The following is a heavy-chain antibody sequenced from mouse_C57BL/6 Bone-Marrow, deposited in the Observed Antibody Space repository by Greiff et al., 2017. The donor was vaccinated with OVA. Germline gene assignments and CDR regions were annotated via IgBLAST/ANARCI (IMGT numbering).Heavy chain of an antibody. CDR1: GYSFTGYY. D-gene: IGHD2-3*01. CDR2: INPSTGGT. Sequence: EVQLQQSGPELVKPGASVKISCKASGYSFTGYYMNWVKQSPEKSLEWIGEINPSTGGTTYNQKFKAKATLTVDKSSSTAYMQLKSLTYEDSAVYYCARKEDGYYWYFDVWGTGTTVTVAS. CDR3: ARKEDGYYWYFDV. V-gene: IGHV1-42*01. J-gene: IGHJ1*03.